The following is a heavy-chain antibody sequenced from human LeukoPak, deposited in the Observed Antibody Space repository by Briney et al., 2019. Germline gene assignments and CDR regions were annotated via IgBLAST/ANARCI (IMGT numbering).Heavy chain of an antibody. Sequence: SQTLSLTCTVSGASISSGGYYWTWIRQHPGKGLEWIGYIYHSGSTYYNPSLKSRVTISADTSKNQFSLKLSSVTAADTAVYYCARQELHISGLRYWGQGTLVTVSS. CDR1: GASISSGGYY. J-gene: IGHJ4*02. CDR3: ARQELHISGLRY. CDR2: IYHSGST. V-gene: IGHV4-31*03. D-gene: IGHD1-14*01.